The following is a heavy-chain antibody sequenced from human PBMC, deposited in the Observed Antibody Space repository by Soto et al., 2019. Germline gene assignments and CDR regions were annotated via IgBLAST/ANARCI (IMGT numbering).Heavy chain of an antibody. D-gene: IGHD3-10*01. V-gene: IGHV1-18*01. CDR3: ARDLDGSGSYYTDY. Sequence: ASVKVSFKASCYMFISYGINCLRQAPGQGLEWMGWISAYNGNTKYAQNFQGRVTMTTDTSTSTAYMEMRSLRSDDTAVYYCARDLDGSGSYYTDYWGPGTLVTVSS. CDR1: CYMFISYG. CDR2: ISAYNGNT. J-gene: IGHJ4*02.